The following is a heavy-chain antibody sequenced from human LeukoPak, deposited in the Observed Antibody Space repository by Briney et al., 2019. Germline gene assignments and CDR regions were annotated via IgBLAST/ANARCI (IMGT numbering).Heavy chain of an antibody. CDR1: GCSISSSNW. J-gene: IGHJ4*02. CDR2: IYHSGST. Sequence: LRETLSLTCAVSGCSISSSNWWSWVRQPPGKGLEWIGEIYHSGSTNYNPSLKSRVTILVDKSKNQFSLKLSSVTAADTAVYYCARDYNYDRTPTFDYWGQGTLVTVSS. CDR3: ARDYNYDRTPTFDY. D-gene: IGHD3-22*01. V-gene: IGHV4-4*02.